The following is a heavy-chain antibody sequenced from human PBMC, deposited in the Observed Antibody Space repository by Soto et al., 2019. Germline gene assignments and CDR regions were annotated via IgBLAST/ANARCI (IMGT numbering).Heavy chain of an antibody. D-gene: IGHD3-22*01. V-gene: IGHV4-61*01. CDR3: ASSVAYDSSGSMFH. J-gene: IGHJ4*02. Sequence: PSETLSLTCTVSGGSVSSGSYYWSRIRQPPGKGLEWIGYIYYSGSTNYNPSLKSRVTISVDTSKNQFSLKLSSVTAADTAVYYCASSVAYDSSGSMFHWGQGTLVTVSS. CDR2: IYYSGST. CDR1: GGSVSSGSYY.